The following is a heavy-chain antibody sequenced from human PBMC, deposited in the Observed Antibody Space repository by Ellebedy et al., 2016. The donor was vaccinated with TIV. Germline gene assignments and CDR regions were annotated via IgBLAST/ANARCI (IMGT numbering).Heavy chain of an antibody. CDR2: TSGGGGST. CDR3: AKARDFDSSVVDH. CDR1: GFIFTSYA. V-gene: IGHV3-23*01. Sequence: GGSLRLXCAASGFIFTSYAMTWVRQPPGKGLEWVSATSGGGGSTDYADSVKGRFTISRDNSKNTLYLQMNSLRANDSAVYYCAKARDFDSSVVDHWGQGTLVTVSS. D-gene: IGHD3-22*01. J-gene: IGHJ4*02.